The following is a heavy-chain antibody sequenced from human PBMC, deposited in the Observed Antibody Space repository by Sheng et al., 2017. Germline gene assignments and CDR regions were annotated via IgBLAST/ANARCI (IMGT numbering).Heavy chain of an antibody. CDR2: INHSGST. CDR1: GGSFSGYY. J-gene: IGHJ6*02. V-gene: IGHV4-34*01. CDR3: ARPRVYYYYYGMDV. Sequence: QVQLQQWGAGLLKPSETLSLTCAVYGGSFSGYYWSWIRQPPGKGLEWIGEINHSGSTNYNPSLKSRVTISVDTSKNQFSLKLSSVTAADTAVYYCARPRVYYYYYGMDVWGQGTTVTVSS.